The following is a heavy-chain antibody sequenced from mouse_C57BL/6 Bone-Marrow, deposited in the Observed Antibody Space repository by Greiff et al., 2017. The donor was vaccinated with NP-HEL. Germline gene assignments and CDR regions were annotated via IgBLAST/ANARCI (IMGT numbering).Heavy chain of an antibody. Sequence: VQLQQSGPELVKPGASVKISCKASGYSFTDYNMNWVKQSNGKSLEWIGVINPNYGTTSYNQKFKGKATLTVDKSSSTAYMELRSLTSEDSAVYYCARQGYYYGISPWAYWGQGTLVTVSA. J-gene: IGHJ3*01. CDR3: ARQGYYYGISPWAY. CDR1: GYSFTDYN. V-gene: IGHV1-39*01. CDR2: INPNYGTT. D-gene: IGHD1-1*01.